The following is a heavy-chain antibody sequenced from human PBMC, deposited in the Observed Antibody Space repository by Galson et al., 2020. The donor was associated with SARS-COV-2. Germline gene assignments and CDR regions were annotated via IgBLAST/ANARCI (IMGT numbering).Heavy chain of an antibody. D-gene: IGHD2-15*01. Sequence: SVKVSCKASGGTFSSYAISRVRQAPGQGLEWLGGIIHILGIANYAQKFQGRVTITADKSTSTAYMELSSLRSEDTAVYYCASHPTAATHDDYYYYYMDVWGKGTTVTVSS. J-gene: IGHJ6*03. CDR3: ASHPTAATHDDYYYYYMDV. CDR1: GGTFSSYA. CDR2: IIHILGIA. V-gene: IGHV1-69*10.